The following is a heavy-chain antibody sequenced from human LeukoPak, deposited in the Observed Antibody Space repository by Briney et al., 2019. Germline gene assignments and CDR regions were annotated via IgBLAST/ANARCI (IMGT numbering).Heavy chain of an antibody. J-gene: IGHJ4*02. CDR1: GGTFNNYA. CDR3: ATEPSRSYSFDHLDF. Sequence: GSSVKVSCKTSGGTFNNYAISWVRQAPGQGLEWMGRVDAMIRIRDYPQTLRRRVNNTADTATKTVYMELRSLRAEDTAIYYCATEPSRSYSFDHLDFWGLGTPVTVSS. CDR2: VDAMIRIR. D-gene: IGHD5-12*01. V-gene: IGHV1-69*04.